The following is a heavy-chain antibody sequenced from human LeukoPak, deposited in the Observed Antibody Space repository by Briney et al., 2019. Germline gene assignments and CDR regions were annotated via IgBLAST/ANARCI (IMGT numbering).Heavy chain of an antibody. D-gene: IGHD3-10*01. CDR2: IYTSGST. V-gene: IGHV4-61*02. CDR1: GGSISSGSYY. J-gene: IGHJ3*02. CDR3: ARRPRITMVRGASGGAFDI. Sequence: PSETLSLTCTVSGGSISSGSYYWSWIRQPAGKGLEWIGRIYTSGSTNYNPSLKSRVTISVDTSKNQFSLKLSSVTAADTAVYYCARRPRITMVRGASGGAFDIWGQGTMVTVSS.